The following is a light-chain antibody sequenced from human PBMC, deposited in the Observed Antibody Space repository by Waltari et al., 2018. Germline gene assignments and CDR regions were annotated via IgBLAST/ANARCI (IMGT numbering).Light chain of an antibody. CDR1: SSYVGGYTF. V-gene: IGLV2-11*01. Sequence: QSALTQPRSVSGSPGQSLTIPCPGTSSYVGGYTFVPWYQQHPGKAPKLMIYDVSKRPSGVPDRFSGSKSGNTASLTISGLQAEDEADYYCCSYAGSYTWVFGGGTKLTVL. CDR3: CSYAGSYTWV. J-gene: IGLJ3*02. CDR2: DVS.